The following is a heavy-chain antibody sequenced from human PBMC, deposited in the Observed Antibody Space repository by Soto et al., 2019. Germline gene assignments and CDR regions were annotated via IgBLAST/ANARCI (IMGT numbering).Heavy chain of an antibody. J-gene: IGHJ4*02. CDR1: GFTFSSYS. D-gene: IGHD1-26*01. Sequence: EVQLVESGGGLVKPGGSLRLSCAASGFTFSSYSMNWVRQAPGKGLEWVSSISSSSSYIYYADSVKGRFTISRDNAKNSLDLQMNSLRGEDTAVYYCARDGGVGATFVYWGQGTLVTVSS. CDR3: ARDGGVGATFVY. CDR2: ISSSSSYI. V-gene: IGHV3-21*01.